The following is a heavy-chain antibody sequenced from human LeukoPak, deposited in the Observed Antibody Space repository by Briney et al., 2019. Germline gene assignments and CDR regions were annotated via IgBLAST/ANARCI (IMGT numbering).Heavy chain of an antibody. J-gene: IGHJ4*02. CDR3: ASLGYCSSTSCYPYYFDY. V-gene: IGHV4-34*01. D-gene: IGHD2-2*01. Sequence: SETLSLTCAVYGGSFSGYYWSWIRQPPGKGLEWIGEINHSGSTNYNPSLKSRVTISVDTSKNQFSLKLSSVTAADTAVYYCASLGYCSSTSCYPYYFDYWGQGTLVTVSS. CDR2: INHSGST. CDR1: GGSFSGYY.